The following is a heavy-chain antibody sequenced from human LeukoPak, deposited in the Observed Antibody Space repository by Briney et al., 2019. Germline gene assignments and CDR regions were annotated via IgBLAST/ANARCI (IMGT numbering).Heavy chain of an antibody. CDR3: ARLSSGWPYYFDY. Sequence: SETLSLTCAVYGGFFSWYYWSWIPHPPGKGLEWIGEINHSGSTNYNPSLKSRVTISVDTSKNQFSLKLSSVTAADTAVYYCARLSSGWPYYFDYWGQGTLVTVSS. J-gene: IGHJ4*02. CDR2: INHSGST. CDR1: GGFFSWYY. D-gene: IGHD6-19*01. V-gene: IGHV4-34*01.